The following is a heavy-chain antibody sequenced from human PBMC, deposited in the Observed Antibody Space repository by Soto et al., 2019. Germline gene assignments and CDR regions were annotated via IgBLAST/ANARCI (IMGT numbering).Heavy chain of an antibody. CDR3: AKGYCSGGSCYSMDYYYYMDV. CDR2: ISGSGGST. J-gene: IGHJ6*03. D-gene: IGHD2-15*01. V-gene: IGHV3-23*01. Sequence: GGSLRLSCAASGFTFSSYAMSWVRQAPGKGLEWVSAISGSGGSTYYADSVKGRFTISRDNSKNTLYLQMNSLRAEDTAVYYCAKGYCSGGSCYSMDYYYYMDVWGKGTTVTVSS. CDR1: GFTFSSYA.